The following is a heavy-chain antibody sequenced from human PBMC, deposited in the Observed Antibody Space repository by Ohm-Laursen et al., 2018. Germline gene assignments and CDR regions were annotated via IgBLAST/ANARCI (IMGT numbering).Heavy chain of an antibody. J-gene: IGHJ4*02. CDR3: ASDNGAY. CDR2: ITSDGSTV. V-gene: IGHV3-11*01. CDR1: GFTVSNNY. Sequence: SLRLSCAASGFTVSNNYMNWVRQAPGKGLEWVSSITSDGSTVYYADSVKGRFTISRDNAKHSVYLQMSSLSAEDTAVYYCASDNGAYWGQGALVTVSS. D-gene: IGHD2-8*01.